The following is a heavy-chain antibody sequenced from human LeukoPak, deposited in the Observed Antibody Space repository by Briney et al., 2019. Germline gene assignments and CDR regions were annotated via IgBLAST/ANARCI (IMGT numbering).Heavy chain of an antibody. V-gene: IGHV3-21*01. CDR3: ARGVLGYCSSTSCYGDY. J-gene: IGHJ4*02. Sequence: GGSLRLSCAASGFTFSSYSMNWVRQAPGKGLEWVSSISSSSSYIYYAGSVKGRFTISRDNAKNSLYLQMNSLRAEDTAVYYCARGVLGYCSSTSCYGDYWGQGTLVTVSS. D-gene: IGHD2-2*01. CDR1: GFTFSSYS. CDR2: ISSSSSYI.